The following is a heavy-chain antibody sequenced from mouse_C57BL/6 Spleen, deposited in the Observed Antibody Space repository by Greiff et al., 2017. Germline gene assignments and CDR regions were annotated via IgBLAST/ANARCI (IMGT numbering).Heavy chain of an antibody. J-gene: IGHJ4*01. CDR2: ISSGSSTI. V-gene: IGHV5-17*01. CDR3: AREDYDYLYAMDY. D-gene: IGHD2-4*01. CDR1: GFTFSDYG. Sequence: EVKLMESGGGLVKPGGSLKLSCAASGFTFSDYGMHWVRPAPEKGLEWVAYISSGSSTIYYADTVKGRFTISRDNAKNTLFLQMTSLRSEDTAMYYCAREDYDYLYAMDYWGQGTSVTVSS.